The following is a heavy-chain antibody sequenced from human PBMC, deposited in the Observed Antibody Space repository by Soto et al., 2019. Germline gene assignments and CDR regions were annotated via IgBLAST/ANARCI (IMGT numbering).Heavy chain of an antibody. D-gene: IGHD6-13*01. CDR2: TYYRSKWYN. V-gene: IGHV6-1*01. Sequence: SQTLSLPYALCVGSVSSSSSAWNYIRQSPSRGLEWLGRTYYRSKWYNDYAVSVKSRITINPDTSKNQFSLQLNSVTPEDTAVYYCAISSSWYVFDYWGQGTLVTVSS. CDR3: AISSSWYVFDY. J-gene: IGHJ4*02. CDR1: VGSVSSSSSA.